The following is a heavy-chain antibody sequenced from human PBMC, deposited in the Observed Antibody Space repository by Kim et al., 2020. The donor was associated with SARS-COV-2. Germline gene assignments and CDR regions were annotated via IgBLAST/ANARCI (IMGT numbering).Heavy chain of an antibody. V-gene: IGHV3-64D*09. D-gene: IGHD3-16*02. Sequence: GGSLRLSCSASGFTFSSYAMHWVRQAPGKGLEYVSAISSNGGSTYYADSVKGRFTISRDNSKNTLYLQMSSLRAEDTAVYYCVKHLNTFGGVILDAFDIWGQGTMVTVSS. CDR1: GFTFSSYA. CDR3: VKHLNTFGGVILDAFDI. J-gene: IGHJ3*02. CDR2: ISSNGGST.